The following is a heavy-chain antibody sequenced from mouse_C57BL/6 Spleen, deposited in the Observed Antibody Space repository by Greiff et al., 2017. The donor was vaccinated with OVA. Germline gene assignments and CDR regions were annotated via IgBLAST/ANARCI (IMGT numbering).Heavy chain of an antibody. CDR1: GYAFTNYL. Sequence: VQLQQSGAELVRPGTSVKLSCKASGYAFTNYLIEWVKQRPGQGLEWIGVIYPGSGGTNYNEKFKGKATLTADKSSSTAYMQLSSLTSEDSAVYFCAREGTVVASWFACWGQGTLVTVSA. CDR2: IYPGSGGT. V-gene: IGHV1-54*01. D-gene: IGHD1-1*01. CDR3: AREGTVVASWFAC. J-gene: IGHJ3*01.